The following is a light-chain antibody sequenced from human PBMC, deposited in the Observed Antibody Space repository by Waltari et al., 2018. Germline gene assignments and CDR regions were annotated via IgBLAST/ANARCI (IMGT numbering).Light chain of an antibody. CDR3: QQANKFPFA. V-gene: IGKV1-12*01. Sequence: DIQMTQSPSYVSASVGDTVTITCRASQDIHTWLAWYQQKPGKAPKLLIYGASCLQTGVPSRFSGSGSGTDFTLTIGSLQAEDSATYYCQQANKFPFAFGPGTRVDFK. J-gene: IGKJ3*01. CDR1: QDIHTW. CDR2: GAS.